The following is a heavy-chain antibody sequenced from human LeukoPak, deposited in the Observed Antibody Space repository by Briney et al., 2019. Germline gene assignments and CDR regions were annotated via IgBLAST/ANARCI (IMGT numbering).Heavy chain of an antibody. J-gene: IGHJ5*02. CDR1: GGSISSYY. CDR3: ARDDGYSSGWYNWFDP. D-gene: IGHD6-19*01. CDR2: IYTSGST. V-gene: IGHV4-4*07. Sequence: SETLSLTCTVSGGSISSYYWSWIRQPAGKGLEWIGRIYTSGSTNYNPSLKSRVTMSVDTSKNQFSLKLSSVNAADTAVYYCARDDGYSSGWYNWFDPWGQGTLVTVSS.